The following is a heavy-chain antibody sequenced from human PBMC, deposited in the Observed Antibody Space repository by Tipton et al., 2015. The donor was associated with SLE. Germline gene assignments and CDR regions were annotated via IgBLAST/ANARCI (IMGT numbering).Heavy chain of an antibody. D-gene: IGHD3-3*01. Sequence: SLRLSCAASGFTFSRSWMNWVRQAPGKGLERVSYISSSGNTIYYADSVEGRFTLYRDNARNSLYLHMNSLRAEDTAVYYCARLTTIFGVVKNGMDVWGQGTTVTVSS. CDR1: GFTFSRSW. CDR2: ISSSGNTI. J-gene: IGHJ6*02. CDR3: ARLTTIFGVVKNGMDV. V-gene: IGHV3-48*03.